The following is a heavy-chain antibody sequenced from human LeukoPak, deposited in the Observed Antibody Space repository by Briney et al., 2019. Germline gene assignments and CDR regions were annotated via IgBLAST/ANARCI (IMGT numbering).Heavy chain of an antibody. Sequence: SVKVSCKASGYTFSSYAISWVRQAPGQGLEWMGGIIPIFGKANYAQKFQGRVTITTDASTSTAYMELRSLRSDDTAVYYCALRGVNRYNWNYGSVLRGFDPWGQGTLVTVSS. CDR3: ALRGVNRYNWNYGSVLRGFDP. CDR2: IIPIFGKA. V-gene: IGHV1-69*05. J-gene: IGHJ5*02. CDR1: GYTFSSYA. D-gene: IGHD1-7*01.